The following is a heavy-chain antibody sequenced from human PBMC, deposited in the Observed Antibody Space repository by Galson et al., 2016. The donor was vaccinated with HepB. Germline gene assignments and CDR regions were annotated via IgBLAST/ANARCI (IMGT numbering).Heavy chain of an antibody. CDR2: VAPSGGGK. V-gene: IGHV1-46*01. J-gene: IGHJ4*02. D-gene: IGHD6-19*01. CDR1: GYTFTGYY. Sequence: SVKVSCKASGYTFTGYYMHWVRQAPGQGFEWMAVVAPSGGGKSYAQNFEGRVTVTSDTSTSTVYMELRSLRSDDTAVYYCARGGIYSSGWYESFDYWGQGTLVTVSS. CDR3: ARGGIYSSGWYESFDY.